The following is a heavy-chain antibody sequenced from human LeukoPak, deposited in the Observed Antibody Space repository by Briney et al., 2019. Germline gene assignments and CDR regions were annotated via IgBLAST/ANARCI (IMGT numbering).Heavy chain of an antibody. CDR1: GGSFSGYY. CDR3: ARGIGYYDSSGYYGWYFDY. CDR2: INHSGST. V-gene: IGHV4-34*01. Sequence: RTSETLSLTCAVYGGSFSGYYWSWIRQPPGKGLEWIGEINHSGSTNYNPSLKSRVTISVDTSKNQFSLKLSSVTAADTAVYYCARGIGYYDSSGYYGWYFDYWGQGTLVTVSS. D-gene: IGHD3-22*01. J-gene: IGHJ4*02.